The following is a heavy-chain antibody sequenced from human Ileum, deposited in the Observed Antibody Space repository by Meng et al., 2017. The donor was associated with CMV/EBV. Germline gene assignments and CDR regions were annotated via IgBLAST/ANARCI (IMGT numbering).Heavy chain of an antibody. Sequence: QLRRLGSGPGRVKPSETLSLTCTVSGGSISSSSYYWGWIRQPPGKGLEWIGSIYYSGSTYYNPSLKSRVTISVDTSKNQFSLKLSSVTAADTAVYYCAREPSIAVAGTGGYFDYWGQGTLVTVSS. CDR2: IYYSGST. V-gene: IGHV4-39*07. CDR1: GGSISSSSYY. D-gene: IGHD6-19*01. J-gene: IGHJ4*02. CDR3: AREPSIAVAGTGGYFDY.